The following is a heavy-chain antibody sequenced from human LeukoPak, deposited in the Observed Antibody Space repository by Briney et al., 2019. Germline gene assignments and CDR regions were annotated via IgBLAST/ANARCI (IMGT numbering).Heavy chain of an antibody. V-gene: IGHV4-4*02. Sequence: SETLSLTCTVSGGSISSSNWWSWVRQPPGKGLEWIGEIYHSGSTNYNPSLKSRVTISVDKSKHQFSLKLSSVTAADTAVYYCARGIALYYYYYMDVWGKGTTVTVSS. J-gene: IGHJ6*03. D-gene: IGHD6-13*01. CDR1: GGSISSSNW. CDR2: IYHSGST. CDR3: ARGIALYYYYYMDV.